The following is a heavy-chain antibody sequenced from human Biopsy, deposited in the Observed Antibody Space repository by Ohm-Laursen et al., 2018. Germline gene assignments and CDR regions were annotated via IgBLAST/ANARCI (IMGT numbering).Heavy chain of an antibody. Sequence: ASVKVSCKVSGYTLTKLSMHWVRQAPGKGLEWMGGFAPENGKTVYAQNFQARVSVTEDTSTDTAYMELRSLRSEDTAVYYCAADINVWNVNYWGQGTQVTVSS. CDR3: AADINVWNVNY. CDR2: FAPENGKT. J-gene: IGHJ4*02. V-gene: IGHV1-24*01. CDR1: GYTLTKLS. D-gene: IGHD1-1*01.